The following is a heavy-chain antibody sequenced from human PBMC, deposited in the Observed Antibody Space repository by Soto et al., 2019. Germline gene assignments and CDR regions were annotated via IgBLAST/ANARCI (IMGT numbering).Heavy chain of an antibody. V-gene: IGHV1-2*02. CDR3: ARGTLAVPAPADLCDYSMDV. D-gene: IGHD6-19*01. CDR2: INLNTGGS. CDR1: GYTFSNYF. Sequence: QVQLVQSGAEVRKPGASVKVSCKASGYTFSNYFIHWVRQAPGHGLKSLGWINLNTGGSISAQSFRGRVTMTGDTSMSTAFLELSSLTTDDTAIYFCARGTLAVPAPADLCDYSMDVWGQGTTVTVS. J-gene: IGHJ6*02.